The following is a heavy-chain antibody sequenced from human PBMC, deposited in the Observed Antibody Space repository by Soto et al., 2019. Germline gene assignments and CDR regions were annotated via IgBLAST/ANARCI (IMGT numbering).Heavy chain of an antibody. Sequence: GSLRLSCAASDFSFSSYAMHWIRQAPGKGLEWLAVISFDGNIIQHADSVKGRFIISRDNSKNTLYLQMNSLRGDDTAVYYCARTFDTITYYFDYWGQGTLVTVSS. V-gene: IGHV3-30-3*01. J-gene: IGHJ4*02. D-gene: IGHD3-9*01. CDR3: ARTFDTITYYFDY. CDR2: ISFDGNII. CDR1: DFSFSSYA.